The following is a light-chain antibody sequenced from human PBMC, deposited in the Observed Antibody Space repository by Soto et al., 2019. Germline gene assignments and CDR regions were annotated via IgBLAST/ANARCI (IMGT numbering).Light chain of an antibody. CDR2: TLP. CDR3: MQRIEFPYT. V-gene: IGKV2-40*01. CDR1: QSLLASDDGNTY. J-gene: IGKJ2*01. Sequence: DIVMTQTPLSLPVTPGEPASISCRSSQSLLASDDGNTYLDWYLQKPGQSPQLLIYTLPYRASGVPDRFSGSGSGTDFTLKISRVEAEDVGVYYCMQRIEFPYTFGQGTKVDIK.